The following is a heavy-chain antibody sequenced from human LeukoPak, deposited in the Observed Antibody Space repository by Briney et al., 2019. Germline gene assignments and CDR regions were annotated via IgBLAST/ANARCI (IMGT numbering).Heavy chain of an antibody. D-gene: IGHD3-16*02. V-gene: IGHV4-34*01. Sequence: PSETLSLTCAVYGGSFSGYYWSWIGQPPGKGLEWIGEINHSGSTNYNPSLKSRVTISVDTSKNQFSLKLSSVTAADTAVYYCARIPHYVWGSYRRDAFDIWGQGTMVTVSS. CDR2: INHSGST. CDR3: ARIPHYVWGSYRRDAFDI. J-gene: IGHJ3*02. CDR1: GGSFSGYY.